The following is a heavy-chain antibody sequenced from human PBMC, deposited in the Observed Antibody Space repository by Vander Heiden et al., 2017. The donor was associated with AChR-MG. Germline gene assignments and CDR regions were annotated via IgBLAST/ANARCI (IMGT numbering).Heavy chain of an antibody. V-gene: IGHV3-49*05. D-gene: IGHD1-26*01. J-gene: IGHJ4*02. CDR2: IRSKAYGGTT. Sequence: DVKLVPSGGGLLKPGRSLRLTRQASGLHAAAYAVAWFRQAPGKGLEWVGLIRSKAYGGTTEYAASVKGLFTISRDDSKSIAYLQMNSLKAEDTAVYYCTRQSPWEVLNYFDYWGQGTLVTVSS. CDR1: GLHAAAYA. CDR3: TRQSPWEVLNYFDY.